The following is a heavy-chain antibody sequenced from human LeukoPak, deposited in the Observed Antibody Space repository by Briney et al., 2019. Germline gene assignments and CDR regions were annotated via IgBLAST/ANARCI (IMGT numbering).Heavy chain of an antibody. Sequence: PGGSLRLSCAASGFTVSSNYMSWVRQAPGKGLEWVSVIYSGGSTYYADSVKGRFTISRDNSKNTLYLQMNSLRAEDTAVYYCARDGYCGGDCYQGYWGQGTLVTVSS. V-gene: IGHV3-66*01. CDR3: ARDGYCGGDCYQGY. CDR1: GFTVSSNY. D-gene: IGHD2-21*02. CDR2: IYSGGST. J-gene: IGHJ4*02.